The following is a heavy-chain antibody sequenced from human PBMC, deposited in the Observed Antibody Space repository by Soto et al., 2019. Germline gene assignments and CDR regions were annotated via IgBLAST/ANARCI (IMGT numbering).Heavy chain of an antibody. CDR1: GFTCGDYY. V-gene: IGHV3-11*06. CDR3: VRGGVKGTTSRGQVYN. CDR2: ISSSSDST. Sequence: QVQVVESGGGLVKPGGSLRLSCAASGFTCGDYYMSWIRQALGKGLEWVSFISSSSDSTKYADSVKCRFTISRDNANNSLHLQLNSLRAEDSAVYYLVRGGVKGTTSRGQVYNWGQRKRVTVSP. J-gene: IGHJ4*02. D-gene: IGHD1-7*01.